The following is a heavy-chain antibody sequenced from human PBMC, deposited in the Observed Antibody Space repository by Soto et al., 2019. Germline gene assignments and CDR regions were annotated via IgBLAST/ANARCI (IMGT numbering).Heavy chain of an antibody. CDR1: CGSISSGGYY. Sequence: PSETQSHPCPVPCGSISSGGYYRSWIRKHPGKGLEWIGYIYYSGSTYYKPFLKSRVTISVDTSKNQFSLKLSSVTAADTAVYYCARTLGVVVVPAAMPAGFDPWGQGTLVTVSS. V-gene: IGHV4-31*03. J-gene: IGHJ5*02. CDR2: IYYSGST. D-gene: IGHD2-2*01. CDR3: ARTLGVVVVPAAMPAGFDP.